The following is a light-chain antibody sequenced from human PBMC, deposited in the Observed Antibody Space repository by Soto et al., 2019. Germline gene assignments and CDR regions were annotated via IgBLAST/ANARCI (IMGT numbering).Light chain of an antibody. CDR1: QSLLHGNGYNY. J-gene: IGKJ5*01. CDR3: LQALQTPIT. CDR2: LAS. Sequence: DIVMTQSPLSLPVTPGEPASISCRSSQSLLHGNGYNYVDWYLQKPGQSPQLLLYLASNRASGVPDRFSGSGSGTDFTLKISRVEAEDVGVYYCLQALQTPITLGQGTRLEIK. V-gene: IGKV2-28*01.